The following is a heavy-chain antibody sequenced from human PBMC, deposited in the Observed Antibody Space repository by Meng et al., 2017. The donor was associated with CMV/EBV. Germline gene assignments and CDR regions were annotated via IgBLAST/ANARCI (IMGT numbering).Heavy chain of an antibody. CDR2: INPNSGGT. V-gene: IGHV1-2*02. D-gene: IGHD4-11*01. CDR3: ARGPLGEYSNYDAP. Sequence: GAGVKSPGAAVKVSCKASGYTFTGYYMHWVRQAPGQGLEWMGWINPNSGGTNYAQKFQGRVTMTRDTSISTAYMELSRLRSDDTAVYYCARGPLGEYSNYDAPWGQGTLVTVSS. J-gene: IGHJ5*02. CDR1: GYTFTGYY.